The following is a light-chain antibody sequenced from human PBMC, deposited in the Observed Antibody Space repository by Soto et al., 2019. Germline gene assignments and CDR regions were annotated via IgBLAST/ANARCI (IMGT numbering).Light chain of an antibody. CDR2: GAS. CDR1: QSVSSSY. V-gene: IGKV3-20*01. Sequence: EIVLTQSPGTLSLSPGERATLSCRASQSVSSSYLAWYQQKPGQAPRLLIYGASSRATGIPDRFSGSGSGTHFTLTISRLEPEDFAVYSCQHYGSSPPYTFGQGTKLEIK. CDR3: QHYGSSPPYT. J-gene: IGKJ2*01.